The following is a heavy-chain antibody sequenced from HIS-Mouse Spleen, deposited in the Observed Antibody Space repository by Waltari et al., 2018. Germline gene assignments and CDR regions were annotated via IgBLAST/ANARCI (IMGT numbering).Heavy chain of an antibody. V-gene: IGHV3-53*02. CDR1: RFTFSTTY. Sequence: EVQLVETGGGLIQPGGSLRLSCAASRFTFSTTYLSRVRQAPGKGLEWVSVIYSGGSTYYADSVKGRFTISRDNSKNTLYLQMNSLRAEDTAVYYCARDHGDSSSWYWYFDLWGRGTLVTVSS. D-gene: IGHD6-13*01. J-gene: IGHJ2*01. CDR3: ARDHGDSSSWYWYFDL. CDR2: IYSGGST.